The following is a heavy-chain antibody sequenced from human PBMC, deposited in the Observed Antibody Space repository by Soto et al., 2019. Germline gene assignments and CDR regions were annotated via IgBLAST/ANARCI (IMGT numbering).Heavy chain of an antibody. Sequence: GGSLRLSCAASGFTFSSYGMHWVRQAPGKWLEWVAVISYDGSNKYYADSVKGRFTISRDNSKNTLYLQMNSLRAEDTAVYYCAKDRRFLEWLSRAPLGMDVWGQGXTVTVYS. CDR3: AKDRRFLEWLSRAPLGMDV. CDR2: ISYDGSNK. CDR1: GFTFSSYG. V-gene: IGHV3-30*18. D-gene: IGHD3-3*01. J-gene: IGHJ6*02.